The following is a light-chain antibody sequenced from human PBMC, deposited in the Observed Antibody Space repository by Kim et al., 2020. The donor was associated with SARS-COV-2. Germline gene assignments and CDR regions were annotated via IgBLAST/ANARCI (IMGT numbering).Light chain of an antibody. V-gene: IGLV6-57*03. CDR1: SGSVASNY. CDR3: QSYDNNNPFI. J-gene: IGLJ1*01. CDR2: EDS. Sequence: GKTVTISCTRSSGSVASNYVHWYQQRPGSAPTTIIYEDSRRPSGVPDRFSGSIDPSSNSASLTISGLTAEDEADYYCQSYDNNNPFIFGAGTKVTV.